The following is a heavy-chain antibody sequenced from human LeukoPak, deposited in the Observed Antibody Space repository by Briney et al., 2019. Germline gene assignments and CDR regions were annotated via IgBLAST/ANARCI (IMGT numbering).Heavy chain of an antibody. CDR1: GFXVSSNY. D-gene: IGHD2-2*01. J-gene: IGHJ2*01. Sequence: PGGSLRLSCAASGFXVSSNYISWVRQAPGKGLEWVSDMYSGGSTYYADSVKGRFTISRDNSKNTLYLQMNSRRAEDTAVYYCARESTSWYFDLWGRGTLVTVSS. CDR2: MYSGGST. CDR3: ARESTSWYFDL. V-gene: IGHV3-53*01.